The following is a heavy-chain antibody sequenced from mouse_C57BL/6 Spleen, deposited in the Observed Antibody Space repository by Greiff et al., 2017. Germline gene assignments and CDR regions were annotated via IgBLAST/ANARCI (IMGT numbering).Heavy chain of an antibody. V-gene: IGHV1-69*01. J-gene: IGHJ4*01. D-gene: IGHD4-1*01. CDR1: GYTFTSYW. Sequence: QVQLQQPGAELVLPGASVKLSCKASGYTFTSYWMPWVKQRPGQGLEWIGEIDPSDSYTNYNQKFKGKSTLTVDKSSSTAYMQLSSLTSEDSAVYYCARETGSYAMDYGGQGTSVTVSS. CDR3: ARETGSYAMDY. CDR2: IDPSDSYT.